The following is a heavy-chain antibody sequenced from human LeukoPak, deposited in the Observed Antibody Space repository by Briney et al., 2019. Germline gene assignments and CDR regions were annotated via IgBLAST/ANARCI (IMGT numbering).Heavy chain of an antibody. J-gene: IGHJ4*02. D-gene: IGHD3-10*01. V-gene: IGHV3-23*01. CDR1: GFTFSSYA. CDR3: AKEIKPLGYGSGSYFDY. Sequence: GGSLRLSCAASGFTFSSYAMSWVRQAPGKGLEWVSAISGSGGSTYYADSVKGRFTISRDNSKNTLYLQMNSLRAEDTAVYYCAKEIKPLGYGSGSYFDYWGQGTLVTVSS. CDR2: ISGSGGST.